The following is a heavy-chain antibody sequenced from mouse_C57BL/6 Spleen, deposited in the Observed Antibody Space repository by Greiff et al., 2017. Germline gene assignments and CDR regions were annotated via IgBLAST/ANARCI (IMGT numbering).Heavy chain of an antibody. CDR2: IYPGSGST. J-gene: IGHJ3*01. CDR3: ARLGDYDEGAWFAY. CDR1: GYTFTSYW. D-gene: IGHD2-4*01. Sequence: QVQLQQPGAELVKPGASVKMSCKASGYTFTSYWITWVKQRPGQGLEWIGDIYPGSGSTNYNEKFKSKATLTVDTSSSTAYMQLSRLTSEDSAVYYCARLGDYDEGAWFAYWGQGTLVTVSA. V-gene: IGHV1-55*01.